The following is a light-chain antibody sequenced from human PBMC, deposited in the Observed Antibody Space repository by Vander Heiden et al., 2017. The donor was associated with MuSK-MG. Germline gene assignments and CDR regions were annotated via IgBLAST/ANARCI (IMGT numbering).Light chain of an antibody. CDR1: KVVDKY. V-gene: IGLV3-1*01. CDR2: KDN. Sequence: SSELTQSPSVSVYPEQTASITCSGVKVVDKYAVCDQQMPGQALVLVILKDNKRPSGSPERFSGSNSVNTATLTISGTQAMDEADYYWQAWYTGTALFGGGTKLTVL. J-gene: IGLJ2*01. CDR3: QAWYTGTAL.